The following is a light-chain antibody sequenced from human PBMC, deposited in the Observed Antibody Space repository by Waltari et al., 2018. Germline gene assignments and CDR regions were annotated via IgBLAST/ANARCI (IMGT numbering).Light chain of an antibody. J-gene: IGKJ4*01. CDR3: QQSYGVPIS. Sequence: DIQLTQSPPSLSASLGDRVIITCRASKNIDNFLNWYQQKPGRSPVLLIYAASTLQSGVPSRFSGSVSGTDFTLTIRNLQPEDFATYYCQQSYGVPISFGGGTKVEI. CDR1: KNIDNF. V-gene: IGKV1-39*01. CDR2: AAS.